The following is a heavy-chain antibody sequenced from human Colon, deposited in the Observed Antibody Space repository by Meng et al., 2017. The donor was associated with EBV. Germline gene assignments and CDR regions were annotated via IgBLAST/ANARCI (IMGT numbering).Heavy chain of an antibody. V-gene: IGHV4-4*02. J-gene: IGHJ1*01. CDR3: LRGSGGSV. Sequence: GPGRGRRAESLSLSLAVSGDAITNDNGLAWGRRPPGKGLGWIGEIPHRGSSAYNPSLKSRVRMSIDKSKNQFSLKLTSVTAADTAVYHCLRGSGGSVWGQGTLFTVSS. CDR2: IPHRGSS. CDR1: GDAITNDNG. D-gene: IGHD3-10*01.